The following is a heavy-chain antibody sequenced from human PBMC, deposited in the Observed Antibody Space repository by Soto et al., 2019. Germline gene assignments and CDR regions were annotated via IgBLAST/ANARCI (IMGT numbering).Heavy chain of an antibody. V-gene: IGHV3-48*02. CDR2: ITSSSRTT. CDR3: VRDYIYAFDI. D-gene: IGHD3-10*01. J-gene: IGHJ3*02. CDR1: GFTFNTYS. Sequence: EGQLVESGGGLVQPGGSLRLSCAASGFTFNTYSINWVRQAPGKGLEWLSYITSSSRTTSYADSVKGRFTISRDNAKNSLYLQMNSLRDEDNAMYYCVRDYIYAFDIWGQGTMVTVSS.